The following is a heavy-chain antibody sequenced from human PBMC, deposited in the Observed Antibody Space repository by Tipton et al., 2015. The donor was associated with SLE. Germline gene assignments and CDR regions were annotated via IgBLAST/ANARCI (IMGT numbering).Heavy chain of an antibody. CDR3: ARGVSFDS. CDR1: GGSISSSNW. Sequence: TLSLTCAVSGGSISSSNWWSWVRQPPGKGLEWIGEIYHSGSTNYNPSLKSRVTISVDPSKNHFSLNLDSVTAADTAVYYCARGVSFDSWGQGTLVAVSS. CDR2: IYHSGST. J-gene: IGHJ4*02. V-gene: IGHV4-4*02.